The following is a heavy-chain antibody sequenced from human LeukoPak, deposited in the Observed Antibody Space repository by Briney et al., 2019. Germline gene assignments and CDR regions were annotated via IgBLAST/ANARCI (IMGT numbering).Heavy chain of an antibody. Sequence: GGSLRLSCAASGFTFSRYWMHWVRQAPGKGLVRVSRINGDGSTTSYADSVKGGFTISRDNAKNTLYLQMNSLGAEDTAVYYCATGNYYDSRGYYTFGHWGQGTLVTVSS. CDR3: ATGNYYDSRGYYTFGH. V-gene: IGHV3-74*01. J-gene: IGHJ1*01. CDR2: INGDGSTT. D-gene: IGHD3-22*01. CDR1: GFTFSRYW.